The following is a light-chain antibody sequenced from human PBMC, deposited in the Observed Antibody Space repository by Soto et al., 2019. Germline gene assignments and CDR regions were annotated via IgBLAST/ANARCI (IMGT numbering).Light chain of an antibody. V-gene: IGKV3-20*01. J-gene: IGKJ5*01. CDR1: QSVSDR. CDR3: QQYGSSIT. CDR2: GAS. Sequence: ELVLTQSPGTLSLSPGERATLSCRASQSVSDRVVWYQQKSGQAPSLLIYGASNRATGISDRFSGRGSGTDFALTIHRVQPEDFAVYYCQQYGSSITFGQGTRLEIK.